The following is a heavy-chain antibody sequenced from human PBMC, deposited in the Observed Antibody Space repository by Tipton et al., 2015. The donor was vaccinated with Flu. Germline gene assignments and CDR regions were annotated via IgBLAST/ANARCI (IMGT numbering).Heavy chain of an antibody. CDR3: ARLNYYDFVWFAP. CDR2: INPGDSDT. CDR1: GYSFSSYW. Sequence: QLVQSGAEVKKPGESLKISCKGSGYSFSSYWIGWVRQMPGKGLEWMGIINPGDSDTRYSPSFQGQVTISVDKSINTAYLQWSNLKASDTAMYYCARLNYYDFVWFAPWGQGTLVTVSS. D-gene: IGHD3-16*01. V-gene: IGHV5-51*01. J-gene: IGHJ5*02.